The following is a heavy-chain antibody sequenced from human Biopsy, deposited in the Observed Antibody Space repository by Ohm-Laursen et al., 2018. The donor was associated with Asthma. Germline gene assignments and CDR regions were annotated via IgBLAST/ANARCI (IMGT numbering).Heavy chain of an antibody. Sequence: ASVKGSCKISGYGLTDLSMHWVRQAPGQGLEWMGGHDHEEGGTVNARRFQGRVTMTEDTSTDTAYMELSSLSSDDTAVYYCASDFPKDYVRYNFQFWGQGTLVTVSS. V-gene: IGHV1-24*01. CDR1: GYGLTDLS. D-gene: IGHD4-17*01. CDR2: HDHEEGGT. CDR3: ASDFPKDYVRYNFQF. J-gene: IGHJ4*02.